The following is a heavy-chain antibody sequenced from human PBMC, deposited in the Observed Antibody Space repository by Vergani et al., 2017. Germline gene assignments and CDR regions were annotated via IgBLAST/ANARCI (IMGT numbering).Heavy chain of an antibody. Sequence: QVQLQQWGAGLLKPSETLSLTCAVYGGSFSGYYWSWIRQPPGKGLEWIGEINHSGSTNYNPSLKSRVTISVDTSKNQFSLKLSSVTAADTAVYYCARAAARRQYYYYYYMDVWGKGP. V-gene: IGHV4-34*01. J-gene: IGHJ6*03. D-gene: IGHD6-6*01. CDR3: ARAAARRQYYYYYYMDV. CDR2: INHSGST. CDR1: GGSFSGYY.